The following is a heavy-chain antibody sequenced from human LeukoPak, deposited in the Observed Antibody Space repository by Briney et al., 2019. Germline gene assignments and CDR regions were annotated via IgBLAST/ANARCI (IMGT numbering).Heavy chain of an antibody. V-gene: IGHV3-30*04. Sequence: GGSLRLSCAASGFTFSSYAMHWVRQAPGKGLEWVAVISYDGSNKYYADSVKGRFTISRDNSKNTLYLQMNSLRAEDTAVYYCARLRGYSYGYDDYWGQGTLVTVSS. CDR3: ARLRGYSYGYDDY. D-gene: IGHD5-18*01. J-gene: IGHJ4*02. CDR2: ISYDGSNK. CDR1: GFTFSSYA.